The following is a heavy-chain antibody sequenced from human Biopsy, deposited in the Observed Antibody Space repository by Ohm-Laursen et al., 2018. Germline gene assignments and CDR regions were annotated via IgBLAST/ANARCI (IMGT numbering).Heavy chain of an antibody. CDR2: IFYGGIT. CDR1: GGSISSETNY. V-gene: IGHV4-39*01. J-gene: IGHJ5*02. Sequence: TLSLTCTVSGGSISSETNYWGWIRQPPGKGLEWIGSIFYGGITYYNPSLKSRVTISVDTSKNQFSLSLSSVTGADTAVYYCARHPTGFWFDPWGQGTLVTVSS. CDR3: ARHPTGFWFDP.